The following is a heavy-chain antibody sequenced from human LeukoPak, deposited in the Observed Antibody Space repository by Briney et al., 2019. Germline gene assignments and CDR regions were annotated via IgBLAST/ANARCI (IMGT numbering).Heavy chain of an antibody. CDR3: AGSYAAMVIFDY. J-gene: IGHJ4*02. CDR2: IYYSGGT. CDR1: GGSLSSSSNY. V-gene: IGHV4-39*01. D-gene: IGHD5-18*01. Sequence: SEALSLTCTFSGGSLSSSSNYWGWIRQPPGKWLGWIGSIYYSGGTYYNPSLKSRVTISVGTSKNQFSLKLSSVTAADTAVYYCAGSYAAMVIFDYWGQGTLVTVSS.